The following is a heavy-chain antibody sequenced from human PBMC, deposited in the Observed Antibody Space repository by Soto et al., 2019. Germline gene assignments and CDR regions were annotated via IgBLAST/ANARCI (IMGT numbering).Heavy chain of an antibody. J-gene: IGHJ4*02. D-gene: IGHD2-8*01. Sequence: VQLVESGGGFVKPGGSLRLSCAASGLTFSNAWMNWVRQAPGKGLEWVGHIKSKTEGRTTDYAAPVKGRFIISRDDSKNTLYLQINSLKIDDIGVYYCTTDVWPYFQSDYWGQGTLVTVSP. CDR3: TTDVWPYFQSDY. CDR1: GLTFSNAW. V-gene: IGHV3-15*07. CDR2: IKSKTEGRTT.